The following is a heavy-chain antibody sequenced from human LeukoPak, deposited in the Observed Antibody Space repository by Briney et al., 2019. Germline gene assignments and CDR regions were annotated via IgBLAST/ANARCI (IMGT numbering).Heavy chain of an antibody. CDR1: GYTFTGYY. Sequence: GASVKVSCKASGYTFTGYYMHWVRQAPGQGLEWMGCIDPNSGDTKYAQKFQGRVSMPRDTSTRTAYMELSRLRSDDTAVYFCARSGSTGYSLDYWGQGTLVTVSS. V-gene: IGHV1-2*02. D-gene: IGHD3-22*01. CDR2: IDPNSGDT. J-gene: IGHJ4*02. CDR3: ARSGSTGYSLDY.